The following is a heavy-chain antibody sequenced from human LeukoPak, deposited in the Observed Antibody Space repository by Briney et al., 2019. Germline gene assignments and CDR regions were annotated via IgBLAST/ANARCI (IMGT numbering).Heavy chain of an antibody. V-gene: IGHV3-48*03. D-gene: IGHD6-13*01. CDR1: GFTFSSYE. Sequence: GGSLRLSCAASGFTFSSYEMNWVRQAPGKGLEWVSYISSSGSTIYYADSVKGRFTISRDNAKNSLYLQMNSLRAEDTAVYYCARAGEPPLIIAAGGFDYWGQGTLVTVSS. J-gene: IGHJ4*02. CDR3: ARAGEPPLIIAAGGFDY. CDR2: ISSSGSTI.